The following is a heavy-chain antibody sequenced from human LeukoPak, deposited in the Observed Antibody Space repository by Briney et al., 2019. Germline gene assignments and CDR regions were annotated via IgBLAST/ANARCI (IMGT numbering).Heavy chain of an antibody. V-gene: IGHV1-46*01. Sequence: ASVKVSCKASGYTFTSYYMHWVRQAPGQGLEWMGIINPSGGSTSYAQKFQGRVTMTRDTSTSTVYMELSSLSSEDTAVYYCARGTLALGFGELLLDIWGQGTMVTVSS. CDR1: GYTFTSYY. J-gene: IGHJ3*02. CDR3: ARGTLALGFGELLLDI. D-gene: IGHD3-10*01. CDR2: INPSGGST.